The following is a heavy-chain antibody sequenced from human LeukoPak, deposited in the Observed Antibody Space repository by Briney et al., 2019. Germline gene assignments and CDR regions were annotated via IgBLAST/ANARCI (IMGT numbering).Heavy chain of an antibody. CDR1: GFTFSSYA. CDR2: ISGSGGST. J-gene: IGHJ4*02. CDR3: AKGDYDFWNYFDY. D-gene: IGHD3-3*01. Sequence: PGGSLRLSCAAPGFTFSSYAMSWVRQAPGKGLEWVSAISGSGGSTYYADSVKGRFTIPRDNSKNTLYLQMNSLRAEDTAVYYCAKGDYDFWNYFDYWGQGTLVTVSS. V-gene: IGHV3-23*01.